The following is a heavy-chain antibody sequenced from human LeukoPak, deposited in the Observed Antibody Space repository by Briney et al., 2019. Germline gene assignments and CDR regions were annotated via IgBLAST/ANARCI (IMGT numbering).Heavy chain of an antibody. Sequence: SETLSLTCTVSGGSISSYYWSWIRQPPGKGLEWIGYIYYSGRTNYNPSLKSRVTISADTSVNQLSLKVRSVTAADTAVYYCARGAGWYDYWGQGTQVTVLS. CDR2: IYYSGRT. V-gene: IGHV4-59*08. D-gene: IGHD6-19*01. CDR1: GGSISSYY. J-gene: IGHJ4*02. CDR3: ARGAGWYDY.